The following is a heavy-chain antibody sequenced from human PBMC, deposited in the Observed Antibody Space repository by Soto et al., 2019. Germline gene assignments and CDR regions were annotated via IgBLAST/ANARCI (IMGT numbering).Heavy chain of an antibody. J-gene: IGHJ4*02. D-gene: IGHD3-10*01. V-gene: IGHV3-74*01. CDR2: MRGDGRDT. CDR1: GFSFSNYW. Sequence: EVQLVESGGASVQPGGSLRLSCAASGFSFSNYWMHWVRQVPGKGLVWVSRMRGDGRDTGYADSVNGRFTISRDNAESMLYLQMNSLTDEDTAVYYCARDRVLGSGSNDYWGQGTLVTVSS. CDR3: ARDRVLGSGSNDY.